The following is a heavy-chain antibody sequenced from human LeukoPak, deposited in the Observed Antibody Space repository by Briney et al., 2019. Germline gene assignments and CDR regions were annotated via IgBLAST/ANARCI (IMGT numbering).Heavy chain of an antibody. CDR1: GFTFSSYE. CDR2: ISSSGSTI. V-gene: IGHV3-48*03. J-gene: IGHJ4*02. Sequence: QPGGSLRLSCAASGFTFSSYEMNWVRQAPGKGLEWVSYISSSGSTIYYADSVKGRFTISRDNAKNSLYLQMNSLRAEDTAVYYCARDRLSRQWLTADYFDYWGQGTLVTVSS. CDR3: ARDRLSRQWLTADYFDY. D-gene: IGHD6-19*01.